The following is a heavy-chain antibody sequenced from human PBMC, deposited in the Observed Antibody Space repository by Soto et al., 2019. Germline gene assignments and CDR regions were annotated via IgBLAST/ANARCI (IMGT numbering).Heavy chain of an antibody. CDR1: AGSISSYY. D-gene: IGHD6-19*01. V-gene: IGHV4-59*08. CDR3: ARRYSSGFDF. Sequence: QLQLQESGPGLVKPSETLSLTCTVSAGSISSYYWSWIRQPPGKGLEWIGYIYYSGSTNYNPSLKSRVTISVDTSKNQFSLKLSSVTAADTAVYYCARRYSSGFDFWGQGTLVTVSS. J-gene: IGHJ4*02. CDR2: IYYSGST.